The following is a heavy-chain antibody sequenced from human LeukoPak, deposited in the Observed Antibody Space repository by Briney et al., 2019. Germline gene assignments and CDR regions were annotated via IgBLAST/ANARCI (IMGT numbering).Heavy chain of an antibody. CDR1: GFTFSSYG. CDR2: ISYDGSNK. V-gene: IGHV3-30*03. Sequence: GGSLRLSCAASGFTFSSYGMHWVRQAPGKGLEWVAVISYDGSNKYYADSVKGRFTISRDNSKNTLYLQMNSLRAEDTAVYYCARDQWELRGAPFDYWAREPWSPSPQ. J-gene: IGHJ4*02. CDR3: ARDQWELRGAPFDY. D-gene: IGHD1-26*01.